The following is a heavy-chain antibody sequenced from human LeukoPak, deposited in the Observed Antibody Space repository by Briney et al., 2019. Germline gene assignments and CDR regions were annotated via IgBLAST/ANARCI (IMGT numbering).Heavy chain of an antibody. V-gene: IGHV4-38-2*02. D-gene: IGHD2-15*01. J-gene: IGHJ5*02. CDR2: IYHSGST. Sequence: SETLSLTCTVSGYSISSGYYRGWIRQPPGKGLEWIGSIYHSGSTYYNPSLKSRVTISVDTSKNQFSLKLSSVTAADTAVYYCARTLGYCSGGSCYGMWFDPWGQGTLVTVSS. CDR1: GYSISSGYY. CDR3: ARTLGYCSGGSCYGMWFDP.